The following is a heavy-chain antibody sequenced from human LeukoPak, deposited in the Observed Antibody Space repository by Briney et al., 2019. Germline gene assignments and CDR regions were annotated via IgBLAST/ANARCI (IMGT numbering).Heavy chain of an antibody. CDR2: IYTSGST. CDR3: ARESGDYDSSGLSNWFDP. D-gene: IGHD3-22*01. Sequence: SSETLSLTCTVSGGSISSYYWSWIRQPAGKGLEWIGRIYTSGSTNYNPSLKSRVTISVDTSKNQFSLKLSSVTAADTAVYYCARESGDYDSSGLSNWFDPWGQGTLVTVSS. CDR1: GGSISSYY. V-gene: IGHV4-4*07. J-gene: IGHJ5*02.